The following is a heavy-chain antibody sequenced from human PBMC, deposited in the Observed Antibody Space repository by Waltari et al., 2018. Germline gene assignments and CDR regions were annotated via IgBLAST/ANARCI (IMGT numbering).Heavy chain of an antibody. CDR1: GFTFSSSE. CDR3: ARVGYYYDSSGYYYPFGAFDI. D-gene: IGHD3-22*01. J-gene: IGHJ3*02. Sequence: EVQLVESGGGLVQPGGSLSLSCAASGFTFSSSEMNWVRQAPGKGLEWVSYISSSGSTIYYADSVKGRFTISRDNAKNSLYLQMNSLRAEDTAVYYCARVGYYYDSSGYYYPFGAFDIWGQGTMVTVSS. V-gene: IGHV3-48*03. CDR2: ISSSGSTI.